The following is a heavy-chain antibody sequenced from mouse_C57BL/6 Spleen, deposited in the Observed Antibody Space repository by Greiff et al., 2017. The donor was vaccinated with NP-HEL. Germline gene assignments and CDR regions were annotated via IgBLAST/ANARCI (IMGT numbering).Heavy chain of an antibody. CDR3: ARGNYGSSWAY. V-gene: IGHV1-69*01. J-gene: IGHJ3*01. D-gene: IGHD1-1*01. CDR1: GYTFTSYW. Sequence: QVQLQQPGAELVMPGASVKLSCKASGYTFTSYWMHWVKQRPGQGLEWIGEIDPSDSYTNYNQKFKGKSTLTVDKSSSTAYMQLSSLTSEDSAVYYCARGNYGSSWAYWGQGTLVTVSA. CDR2: IDPSDSYT.